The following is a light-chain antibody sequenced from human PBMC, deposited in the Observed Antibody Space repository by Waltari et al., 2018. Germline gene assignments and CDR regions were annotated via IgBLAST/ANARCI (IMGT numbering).Light chain of an antibody. Sequence: DIQLTQPPSSVSASVCDRVTIICRASHVISSRLAWYQQKPGKAPQLLIYAASSLQSGVPSRFSGSASGTEFTLTISSLQPEDFATYYCQQANAFPITFGQGTRLEIK. CDR2: AAS. V-gene: IGKV1-12*01. J-gene: IGKJ5*01. CDR3: QQANAFPIT. CDR1: HVISSR.